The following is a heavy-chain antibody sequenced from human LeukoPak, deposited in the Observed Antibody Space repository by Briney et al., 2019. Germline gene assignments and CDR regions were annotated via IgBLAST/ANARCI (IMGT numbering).Heavy chain of an antibody. CDR3: AKDYPRGGDYEFYYYYGMDV. D-gene: IGHD4-17*01. V-gene: IGHV3-30*18. J-gene: IGHJ6*02. Sequence: GGSLRLSCAASGFTFSSYGMHWVRQAPGKGLEWVAVISYDGSNKYYADSVKGRFTISRDNSKNTLYLQMNSLRAEDTAVYYCAKDYPRGGDYEFYYYYGMDVWGQGTTVTVSS. CDR2: ISYDGSNK. CDR1: GFTFSSYG.